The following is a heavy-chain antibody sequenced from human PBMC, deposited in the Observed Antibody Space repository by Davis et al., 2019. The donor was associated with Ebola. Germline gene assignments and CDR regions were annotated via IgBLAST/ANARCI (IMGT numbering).Heavy chain of an antibody. CDR2: ITSSGSYV. D-gene: IGHD6-19*01. J-gene: IGHJ4*02. Sequence: GESLKISCAASGFTFSSYAMNWVRQAPGKGLEWVSSITSSGSYVFYADSVKGQFTISRDNAKNSLYLQMNSLRDEDTAVYYCARGYSSGLDYWGQGTLVTVSS. CDR1: GFTFSSYA. V-gene: IGHV3-21*01. CDR3: ARGYSSGLDY.